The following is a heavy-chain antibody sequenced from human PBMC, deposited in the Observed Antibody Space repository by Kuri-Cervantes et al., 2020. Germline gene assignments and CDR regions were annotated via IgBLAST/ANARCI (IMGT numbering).Heavy chain of an antibody. D-gene: IGHD4-17*01. V-gene: IGHV1-69*05. J-gene: IGHJ6*03. CDR1: GGTFSSYA. CDR2: IIPIFGTA. CDR3: ARHPLAYGDLYYYFHMDV. Sequence: SVKVSCKASGGTFSSYAISWVRQAPGQGLEWMGGIIPIFGTANYAQKFQGRVTITTDESTSTAYMELSSLRSEDTAVYYCARHPLAYGDLYYYFHMDVWGKGTSVTVSS.